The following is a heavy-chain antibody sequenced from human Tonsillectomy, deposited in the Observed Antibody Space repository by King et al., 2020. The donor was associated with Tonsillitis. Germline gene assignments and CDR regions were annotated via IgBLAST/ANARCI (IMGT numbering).Heavy chain of an antibody. J-gene: IGHJ4*02. V-gene: IGHV3-23*04. CDR2: ISGSGGST. Sequence: EVQLVGSGGGLVQPGGSLRLSCAASGFTFSSYAMSWVRQAPGKGLEWVSAISGSGGSTYYADSVKGRFTISRNNAKNTVVLQMNSLRAADTAVYYCAKEPVSHSYASYWGQGTLVTVPS. D-gene: IGHD5-18*01. CDR1: GFTFSSYA. CDR3: AKEPVSHSYASY.